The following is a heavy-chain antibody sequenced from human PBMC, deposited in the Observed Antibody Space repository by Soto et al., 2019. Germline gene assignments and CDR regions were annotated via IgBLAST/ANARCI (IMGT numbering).Heavy chain of an antibody. J-gene: IGHJ6*02. Sequence: PGGSLRLSCAASGFTVSANYMGWVRLAPGKGLEWVSVLSSGGRTYYPDSVEGRFTISGDNSKNTVYLQMHSLRAEDTAVYYCARDPEDVWGQGTTVTVSS. CDR2: LSSGGRT. CDR3: ARDPEDV. V-gene: IGHV3-53*01. CDR1: GFTVSANY.